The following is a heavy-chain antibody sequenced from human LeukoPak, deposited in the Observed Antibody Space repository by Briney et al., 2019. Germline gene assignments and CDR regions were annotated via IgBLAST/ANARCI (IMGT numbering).Heavy chain of an antibody. CDR1: GFAFGPYY. J-gene: IGHJ4*02. CDR2: IKPDGSEE. V-gene: IGHV3-7*01. CDR3: VRGHYADY. Sequence: GGSLRLSCAASGFAFGPYYMNWVRQAPGKGLEWVANIKPDGSEENYVDSVRGRFTISRDNAKNSVYLQMNSLRADDTALYYCVRGHYADYTSQGTLVTVSS.